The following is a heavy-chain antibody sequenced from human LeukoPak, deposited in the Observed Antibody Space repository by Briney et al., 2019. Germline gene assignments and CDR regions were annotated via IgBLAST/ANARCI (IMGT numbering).Heavy chain of an antibody. CDR2: IYYSGST. Sequence: SETLSLTCTVSGGSISSYYWSWIRQPPGKGLEWMGYIYYSGSTNYNPSLKSRVTISVDTSKNQFSLKLSSVTAADTAVYYCARSAVAGRGPEEFDYWGQGTLVTVSS. J-gene: IGHJ4*02. CDR3: ARSAVAGRGPEEFDY. D-gene: IGHD6-19*01. V-gene: IGHV4-59*01. CDR1: GGSISSYY.